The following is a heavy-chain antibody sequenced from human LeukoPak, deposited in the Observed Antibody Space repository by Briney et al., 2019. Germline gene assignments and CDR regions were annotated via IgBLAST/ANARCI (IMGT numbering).Heavy chain of an antibody. V-gene: IGHV3-23*01. CDR2: ISGSGGST. CDR1: GFTFSSYG. D-gene: IGHD3-22*01. CDR3: AKPYSSGYKPSTLDY. Sequence: GGSLRLSCAASGFTFSSYGMSWVRQAPGKGLEWVSAISGSGGSTYYADSVKGRFTISRDDSKNTLYLQMNSLRAEDTAVYYCAKPYSSGYKPSTLDYWGQGTLVTVSS. J-gene: IGHJ4*02.